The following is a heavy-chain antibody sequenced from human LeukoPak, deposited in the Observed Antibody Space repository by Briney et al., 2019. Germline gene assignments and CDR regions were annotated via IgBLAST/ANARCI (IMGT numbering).Heavy chain of an antibody. CDR1: GVTLAGSA. CDR3: TSPFKTTDNYYYYGMDV. J-gene: IGHJ6*02. D-gene: IGHD4-17*01. V-gene: IGHV3-73*01. Sequence: GGSLRLSCAAAGVTLAGSAIRCVRQASGQGLEWVGRIRSKANSYATAYPASVKGMLTISRGDSKNTAYLRMNSLKTEGTAVYYCTSPFKTTDNYYYYGMDVWGQGTTVTVSS. CDR2: IRSKANSYAT.